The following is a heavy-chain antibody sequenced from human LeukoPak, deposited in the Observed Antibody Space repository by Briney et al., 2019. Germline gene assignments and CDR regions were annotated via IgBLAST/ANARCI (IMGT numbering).Heavy chain of an antibody. Sequence: ASVKGSCKVSGYTLTELSMQWVRHAPRKGLEWMGGFDPEDGETIYAQKFQGRVTMTRDTSISTAYMELSRLTSDDTAVYYCAKDAIVRDYSNSDYWGQGTLVTVSS. CDR3: AKDAIVRDYSNSDY. V-gene: IGHV1-24*01. CDR2: FDPEDGET. D-gene: IGHD4-11*01. CDR1: GYTLTELS. J-gene: IGHJ4*02.